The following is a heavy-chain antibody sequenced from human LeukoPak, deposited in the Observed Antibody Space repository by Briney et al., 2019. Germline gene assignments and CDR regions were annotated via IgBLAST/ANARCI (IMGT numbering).Heavy chain of an antibody. CDR2: ISAYNGNT. D-gene: IGHD4-17*01. J-gene: IGHJ4*02. CDR3: ARPYDYGDQYFDY. CDR1: GYTFTSYG. Sequence: ASVKVSCKASGYTFTSYGISWVRQAPGQGLEWMGWISAYNGNTNYAQKLQGRVTMTTDTSTSTAYIELRSLRSDDTAVYYCARPYDYGDQYFDYWGQGTLVTVSS. V-gene: IGHV1-18*01.